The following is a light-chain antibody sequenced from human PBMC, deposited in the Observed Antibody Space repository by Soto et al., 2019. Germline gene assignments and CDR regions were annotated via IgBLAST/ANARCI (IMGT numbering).Light chain of an antibody. Sequence: QTVVTQEPSFSVSPGGTVTLTCGLTSDSVSTSYYASWYQQTPGQTPRMLIYSTNTRSSGVPDRFSGSILGNKAALTITGAQAEDESDYYCVLYMGSGFWVFGGGTQLTVL. V-gene: IGLV8-61*01. CDR2: STN. CDR1: SDSVSTSYY. CDR3: VLYMGSGFWV. J-gene: IGLJ3*02.